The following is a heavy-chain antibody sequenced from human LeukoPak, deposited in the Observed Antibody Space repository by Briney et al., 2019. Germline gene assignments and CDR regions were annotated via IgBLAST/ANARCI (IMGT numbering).Heavy chain of an antibody. J-gene: IGHJ4*02. Sequence: SETLSLTCTVSGGSISSGNYYWTWIRQPAGKGLEWIGRIYTSGSTDYNPSLKSRVTISVDTSKNQFSLKLSSVTAADTAVYYWAGKQWLVTLDFWGQGTLVNVSS. CDR1: GGSISSGNYY. D-gene: IGHD6-19*01. CDR2: IYTSGST. CDR3: AGKQWLVTLDF. V-gene: IGHV4-61*02.